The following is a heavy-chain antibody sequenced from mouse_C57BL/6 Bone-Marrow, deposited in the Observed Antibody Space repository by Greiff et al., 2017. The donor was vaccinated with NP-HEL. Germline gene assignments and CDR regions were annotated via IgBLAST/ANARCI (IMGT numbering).Heavy chain of an antibody. CDR1: GFTFSSYA. D-gene: IGHD1-1*01. CDR3: AREYGSGGRYFDV. Sequence: EVQVVESGGGLVKPGGSLKLSCAASGFTFSSYAMSWVRQTPEKRLEWVATISDGGSYTYYPDNVKGRFTISRDNAKNNLYLQMSHLKSEDTAMYYCAREYGSGGRYFDVWGTGTTVTVSS. CDR2: ISDGGSYT. J-gene: IGHJ1*03. V-gene: IGHV5-4*01.